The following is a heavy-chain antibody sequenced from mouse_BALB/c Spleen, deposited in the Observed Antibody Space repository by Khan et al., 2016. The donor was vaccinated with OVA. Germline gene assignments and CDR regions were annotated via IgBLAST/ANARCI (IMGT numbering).Heavy chain of an antibody. J-gene: IGHJ4*01. CDR1: GYTFTNYG. D-gene: IGHD6-1*01. V-gene: IGHV9-3-1*01. CDR3: GRPLCFGDVMVF. Sequence: QIQLVQPGPELKKPGETVKISCKASGYTFTNYGMNWVKQAPGKGLKWMGWINTYTGELTYADDFKGRFAFSLVTSASTAYLQLNNLKTEDTATFFCGRPLCFGDVMVFWGQGTSITVSS. CDR2: INTYTGEL.